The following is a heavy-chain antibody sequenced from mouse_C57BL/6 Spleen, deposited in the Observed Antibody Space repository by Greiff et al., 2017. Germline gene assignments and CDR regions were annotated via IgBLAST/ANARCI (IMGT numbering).Heavy chain of an antibody. J-gene: IGHJ4*01. CDR2: IRSKSSNYTT. CDR3: VRPYYYGSSFYAMDY. CDR1: GFPFNTYA. Sequence: VQLKESGGGLVQPKGSLKLSCAASGFPFNTYAMHWVRQAPGKGLEWVARIRSKSSNYTTYYADSVKDRFTISRDDSQSMLYLQMNNLKTEDTAMYYCVRPYYYGSSFYAMDYWGQGTSVTVSS. V-gene: IGHV10-3*01. D-gene: IGHD1-1*01.